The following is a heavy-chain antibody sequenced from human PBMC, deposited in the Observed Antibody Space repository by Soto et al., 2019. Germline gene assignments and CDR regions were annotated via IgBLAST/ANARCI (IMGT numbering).Heavy chain of an antibody. J-gene: IGHJ4*02. D-gene: IGHD3-10*01. V-gene: IGHV1-2*02. Sequence: ASVKVSCKASGGTFSSYAISWVRQAPGQGLEWMGWINPNSGGTNYAQKFQGRVTMTRDTSISTAYMELSRLRSDDTAVYYCARDQAITMVRGVPGYWGQGTLVTVSS. CDR2: INPNSGGT. CDR3: ARDQAITMVRGVPGY. CDR1: GGTFSSYA.